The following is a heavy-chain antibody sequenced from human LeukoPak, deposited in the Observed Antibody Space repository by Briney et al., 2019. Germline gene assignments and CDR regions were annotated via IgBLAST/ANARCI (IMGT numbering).Heavy chain of an antibody. CDR2: ISANGSST. D-gene: IGHD3-10*01. CDR3: AGGIL. CDR1: GFNFNEYA. V-gene: IGHV3-43*02. J-gene: IGHJ4*02. Sequence: GGSLRLSCAASGFNFNEYAMNWVRQAPGKGLEWVSLISANGSSTYYADSVGGRLTISRDNVKNSLYLQMNSLKTEDTALYYCAGGILWGQGTLVTVSS.